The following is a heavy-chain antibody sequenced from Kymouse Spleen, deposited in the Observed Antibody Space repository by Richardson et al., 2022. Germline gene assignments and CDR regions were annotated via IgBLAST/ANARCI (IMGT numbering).Heavy chain of an antibody. CDR2: IGTAGDT. J-gene: IGHJ6*02. V-gene: IGHV3-13*01. D-gene: IGHD7-27*02. CDR1: GFTFSSYD. Sequence: EVQLVESGGGLVQPGGSLRLSCAASGFTFSSYDMHWVRQATGKGLEWVSAIGTAGDTYYPGSVKGRFTISRENAKNSLYLQMNSLRAGDTAVYYCAREAYWGGYYYGMDVWGQGTTVTVSS. CDR3: AREAYWGGYYYGMDV.